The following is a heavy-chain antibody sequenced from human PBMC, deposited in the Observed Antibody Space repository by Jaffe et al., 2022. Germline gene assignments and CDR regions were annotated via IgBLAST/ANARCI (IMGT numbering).Heavy chain of an antibody. J-gene: IGHJ1*01. Sequence: QVQLVQSGAEVKKPGASVKVSCKASGYTFTGYYMHWVRQAPGQGLEWMGWINPNSGGTNYAQKFQGRVTMTRDTSISTAYMELSRLRSDDTAVYYCARDGVLLWFGDNEEYFQHWGQGTLVTVSS. CDR3: ARDGVLLWFGDNEEYFQH. V-gene: IGHV1-2*02. CDR1: GYTFTGYY. D-gene: IGHD3-10*01. CDR2: INPNSGGT.